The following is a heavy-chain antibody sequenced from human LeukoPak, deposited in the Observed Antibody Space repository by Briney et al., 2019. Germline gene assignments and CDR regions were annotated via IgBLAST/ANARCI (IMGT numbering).Heavy chain of an antibody. CDR2: INDDSSDI. CDR3: ARDTLQPGLIDS. V-gene: IGHV3-21*05. J-gene: IGHJ4*02. D-gene: IGHD2-15*01. Sequence: PGGSLRLSCAASGFTFSLYAMNWVRQAPGKGLEWVSYINDDSSDIHYAGSVRGRFTISRDDARKTLYLQLSSLRVEGTAVYYCARDTLQPGLIDSWGQGTLVTVSS. CDR1: GFTFSLYA.